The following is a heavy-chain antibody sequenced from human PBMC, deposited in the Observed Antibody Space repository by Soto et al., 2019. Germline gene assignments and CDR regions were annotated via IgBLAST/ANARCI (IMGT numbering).Heavy chain of an antibody. V-gene: IGHV5-51*01. CDR2: IYPGDSDT. J-gene: IGHJ3*01. D-gene: IGHD1-20*01. Sequence: PGESLKISCKGSGYSFTTYWIGCVRQMPGKGLELMGIIYPGDSDTRYSPSFQGQVTISVDKSITTAYLHWSSLKASDTAMYYCATADRYDTNVAFDLWGQGTVVTVSS. CDR3: ATADRYDTNVAFDL. CDR1: GYSFTTYW.